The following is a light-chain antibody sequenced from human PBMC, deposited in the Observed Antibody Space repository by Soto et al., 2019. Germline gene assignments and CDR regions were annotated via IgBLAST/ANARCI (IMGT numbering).Light chain of an antibody. V-gene: IGKV1-5*03. CDR3: QQYNSSPWT. CDR1: QSISSW. J-gene: IGKJ1*01. Sequence: DIQMTQSPSILSASVGDRVTITCRASQSISSWLAWFQQMPGKAPNLLIYKASNLQSGVPSRFSGSGSGTDFTLTITSLQPDDFATYYCQQYNSSPWTFGQGTRVDVK. CDR2: KAS.